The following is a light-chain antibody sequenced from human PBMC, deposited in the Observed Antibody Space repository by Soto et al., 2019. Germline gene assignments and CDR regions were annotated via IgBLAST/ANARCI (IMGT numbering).Light chain of an antibody. J-gene: IGKJ1*01. CDR1: QSVTTQ. V-gene: IGKV3-20*01. CDR2: GAS. Sequence: IVLPQSPGTLSLSPGERATLSCRASQSVTTQLAWYQQKPGQAPRLIIHGASSRATGVPDRITGSGSGTDFTLSISRLDPEDFAVYYCQQYGGSTRTFGQGTKVEIK. CDR3: QQYGGSTRT.